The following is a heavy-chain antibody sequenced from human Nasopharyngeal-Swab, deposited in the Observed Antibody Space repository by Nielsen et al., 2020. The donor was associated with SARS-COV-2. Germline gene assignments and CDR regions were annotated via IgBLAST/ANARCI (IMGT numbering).Heavy chain of an antibody. V-gene: IGHV4-38-2*01. CDR2: IYHSGST. J-gene: IGHJ3*01. Sequence: SETLSLTCAVSGSSISSGYYWGWIRQPPGKGLEWIGSIYHSGSTYCNPSLKSRVTISVDTSKNQFSLKLSSVTAADTAVYYCASITIFGVVYSWGQGTMVTVSS. D-gene: IGHD3-3*01. CDR3: ASITIFGVVYS. CDR1: GSSISSGYY.